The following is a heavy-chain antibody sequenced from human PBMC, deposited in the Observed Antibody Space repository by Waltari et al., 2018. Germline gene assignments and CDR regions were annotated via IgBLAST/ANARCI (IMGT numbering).Heavy chain of an antibody. CDR2: INQDGSGR. CDR3: ARGDSDFREGAS. J-gene: IGHJ5*02. V-gene: IGHV3-7*01. CDR1: GFPFSNYW. D-gene: IGHD3-10*01. Sequence: EVRLVESGGGLVQPGGSLRLSCSTPGFPFSNYWMSWVRQAPGKGLEWVANINQDGSGRYHVDSVKGRFTISRDNAMNSLHLQMNSLRAEDTAVYYCARGDSDFREGASWGQGTLVTVSS.